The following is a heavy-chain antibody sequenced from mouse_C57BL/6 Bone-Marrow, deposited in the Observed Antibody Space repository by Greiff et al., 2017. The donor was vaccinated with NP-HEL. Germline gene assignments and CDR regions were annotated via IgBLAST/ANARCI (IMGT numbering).Heavy chain of an antibody. Sequence: VQLQQSGPELVKPGASVKISCKASGYAFSSSWMNWVKQRPGKGLEWIGRIYPGDGDTNYNGKFKGKATLTADKSSSTAYMQLSSLTSEESAVYFCARRRLTFDYWGQGTTLTVSS. CDR2: IYPGDGDT. CDR3: ARRRLTFDY. V-gene: IGHV1-82*01. CDR1: GYAFSSSW. J-gene: IGHJ2*01. D-gene: IGHD3-2*02.